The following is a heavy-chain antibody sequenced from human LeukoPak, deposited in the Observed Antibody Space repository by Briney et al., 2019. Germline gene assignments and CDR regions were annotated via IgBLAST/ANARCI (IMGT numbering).Heavy chain of an antibody. V-gene: IGHV1-24*01. CDR1: GYTFTGYY. CDR3: ATAMVRGISGIFYYYGMDV. D-gene: IGHD3-10*01. Sequence: GASVKVSCKASGYTFTGYYMHWVRQAPGKGLEWMGGFDPEDGETIYAQKFQGRVTMTEDTSTDTAYMELSSLRSEDTAVYYCATAMVRGISGIFYYYGMDVWGQGTTVTVSS. J-gene: IGHJ6*02. CDR2: FDPEDGET.